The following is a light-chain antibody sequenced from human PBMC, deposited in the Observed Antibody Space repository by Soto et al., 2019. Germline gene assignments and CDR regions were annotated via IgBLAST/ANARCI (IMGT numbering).Light chain of an antibody. CDR2: AES. J-gene: IGKJ4*02. CDR1: QSISTW. CDR3: QQANTFEFT. Sequence: DIQRTQSPSSVAASVGDRVTITFRASQSISTWLAWYQQKRGKATKLLIYAESSLQSGVPSSFSGSESRTEFTLTIGSLQPEYCATYECQQANTFEFTFGGGTKVEIK. V-gene: IGKV1-12*01.